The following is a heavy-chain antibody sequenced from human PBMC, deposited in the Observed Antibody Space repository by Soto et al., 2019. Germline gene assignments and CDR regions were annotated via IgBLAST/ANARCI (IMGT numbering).Heavy chain of an antibody. CDR3: ARRGTYRSGWDY. Sequence: GESLKISCKGSGYIFSSYWIGWVRQMPGKCLERMGITHGGDANTRYSPSFEGQVTISTDKSITTAYLQWSSLKASDTAMYYCARRGTYRSGWDYWGQETLVTVSS. J-gene: IGHJ4*02. V-gene: IGHV5-51*01. D-gene: IGHD6-19*01. CDR1: GYIFSSYW. CDR2: THGGDANT.